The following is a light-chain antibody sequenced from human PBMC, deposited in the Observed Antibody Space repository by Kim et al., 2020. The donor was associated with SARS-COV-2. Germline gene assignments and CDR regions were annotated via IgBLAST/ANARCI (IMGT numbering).Light chain of an antibody. Sequence: SPGQTARSASSGAKLADIYACWNQPKPAQAPVLVIYEDSKRHTGIPESFSGSNTGNTATLTISGTQAMDEADYYCQAWDSSTAWVFGGGTQLTVL. CDR2: EDS. J-gene: IGLJ3*02. CDR3: QAWDSSTAWV. CDR1: KLADIY. V-gene: IGLV3-1*01.